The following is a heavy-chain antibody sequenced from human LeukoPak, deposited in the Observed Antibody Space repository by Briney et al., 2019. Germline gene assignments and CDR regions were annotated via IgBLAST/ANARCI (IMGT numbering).Heavy chain of an antibody. J-gene: IGHJ5*02. D-gene: IGHD6-19*01. CDR3: ARQIAVAGTWWFDP. CDR2: IYPGDSDT. V-gene: IGHV5-51*01. CDR1: GYSFTNYW. Sequence: GESLKISCKGSGYSFTNYWIGWVRQMPGKGLEWMGIIYPGDSDTRYSPSFQGQVTISADKSISTAYLQWSSLKASDTAVYYCARQIAVAGTWWFDPWGQGTLVTVSS.